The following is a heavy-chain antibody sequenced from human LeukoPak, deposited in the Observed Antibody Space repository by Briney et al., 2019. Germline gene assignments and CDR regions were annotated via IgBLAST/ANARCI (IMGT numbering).Heavy chain of an antibody. J-gene: IGHJ6*03. CDR2: IYYSGTT. Sequence: KPSETLSLTCTVSGGSISSSNYYWGWIRLPPGKGLEWIGTIYYSGTTYYNPSLESRVTIFEDTSKNQFSLMLTPVTAADTAVYYCARQISDYYYYYMDVWGKGTTVTVSS. D-gene: IGHD2-15*01. CDR3: ARQISDYYYYYMDV. CDR1: GGSISSSNYY. V-gene: IGHV4-39*01.